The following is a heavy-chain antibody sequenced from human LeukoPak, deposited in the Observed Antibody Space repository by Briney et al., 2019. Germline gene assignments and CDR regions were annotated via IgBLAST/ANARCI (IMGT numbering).Heavy chain of an antibody. D-gene: IGHD1-26*01. V-gene: IGHV6-1*01. CDR3: ARSQGDMDV. Sequence: SQTLSLTCAISGDSVSSNISAWNWIRQSPSRGLEWLGRTHYSSRWYNDYAVSVKSRITIYAGTSKNQFSLQLNSVTPEDTAVYYCARSQGDMDVWGKGTSVTVSS. J-gene: IGHJ6*03. CDR1: GDSVSSNISA. CDR2: THYSSRWYN.